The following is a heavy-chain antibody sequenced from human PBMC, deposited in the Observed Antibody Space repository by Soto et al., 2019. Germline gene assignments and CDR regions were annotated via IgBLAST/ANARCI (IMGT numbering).Heavy chain of an antibody. V-gene: IGHV4-61*01. J-gene: IGHJ4*02. Sequence: ASETLSLTCTVSGGSVSSGSYYWSWIRQPPGKGLEWIGYIYYSGSTNYNPSLKSRVTISVDTSKNQFSLKLSSVTAADTAVYYCASSGSYAGGDYWGQGTLVTVSS. CDR3: ASSGSYAGGDY. D-gene: IGHD1-26*01. CDR2: IYYSGST. CDR1: GGSVSSGSYY.